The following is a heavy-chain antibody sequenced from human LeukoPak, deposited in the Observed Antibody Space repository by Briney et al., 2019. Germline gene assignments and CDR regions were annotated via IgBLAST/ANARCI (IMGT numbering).Heavy chain of an antibody. J-gene: IGHJ4*02. D-gene: IGHD2/OR15-2a*01. CDR3: ARHVREGAFPFSAFDS. CDR1: GGSISSSNYY. CDR2: IFYSGTT. Sequence: PSETLSLTCTVSGGSISSSNYYWGWIRQPPGKGLEWIGSIFYSGTTYYKSSLKGRVTIFVDTSKNQFSLKVTSVTAADTAVYYCARHVREGAFPFSAFDSWGQGILVTVSS. V-gene: IGHV4-39*01.